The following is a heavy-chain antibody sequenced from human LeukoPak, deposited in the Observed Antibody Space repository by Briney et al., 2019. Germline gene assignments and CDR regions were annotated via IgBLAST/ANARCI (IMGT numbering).Heavy chain of an antibody. V-gene: IGHV3-23*01. Sequence: GRSLRLSCAASGFTFSSYGMSWVRQAPGKGLEWVSAISGSGGTTYYADSVKGRFTISRDNSMNTLYLQMNSLRAEDTAVYSCAKDRLGALLYFDSWGQGTLVTVSS. CDR2: ISGSGGTT. D-gene: IGHD1-26*01. J-gene: IGHJ4*02. CDR3: AKDRLGALLYFDS. CDR1: GFTFSSYG.